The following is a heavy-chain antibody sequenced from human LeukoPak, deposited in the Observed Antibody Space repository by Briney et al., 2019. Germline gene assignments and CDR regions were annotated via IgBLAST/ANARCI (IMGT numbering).Heavy chain of an antibody. Sequence: PGGSLRLSCAASGFTFSSYSMNWVRQAPGKGLEWVSSISSSSSYIYYADSVKGRFTISRDNAKNSLYLQMNSLRAEDTAVYYCARDDDYYDSSGPRWGQGTLVTVSS. CDR2: ISSSSSYI. CDR1: GFTFSSYS. CDR3: ARDDDYYDSSGPR. J-gene: IGHJ4*02. V-gene: IGHV3-21*01. D-gene: IGHD3-22*01.